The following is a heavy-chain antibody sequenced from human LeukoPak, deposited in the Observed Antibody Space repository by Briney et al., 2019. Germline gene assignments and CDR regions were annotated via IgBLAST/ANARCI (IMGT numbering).Heavy chain of an antibody. CDR3: ARSLASIRLYYFDY. J-gene: IGHJ4*02. CDR1: GYSISSGFY. V-gene: IGHV4-38-2*01. Sequence: SETLSLTCAVSGYSISSGFYWGWIRQPPGNGLEWIGSIYHSGSTYYNPSLKSRVTISVDTSKNQFSLKLSSVTAADTAVYYCARSLASIRLYYFDYWGQGTLITVSS. CDR2: IYHSGST. D-gene: IGHD2-15*01.